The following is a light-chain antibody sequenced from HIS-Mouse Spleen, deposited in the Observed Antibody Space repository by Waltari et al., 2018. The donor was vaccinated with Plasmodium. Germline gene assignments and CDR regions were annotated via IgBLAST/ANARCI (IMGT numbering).Light chain of an antibody. CDR3: CSYAGSNTFVV. CDR1: SSDVGSYNL. V-gene: IGLV2-23*03. CDR2: GGS. Sequence: QSALTQPASVSGSPGQSITISCTGTSSDVGSYNLFSWYQQHPGKSPKLMMYGGSKRPSGVSNRFSGSKSGNTASLTIAGLQAEDEADYYCCSYAGSNTFVVFGGGTKLTVL. J-gene: IGLJ2*01.